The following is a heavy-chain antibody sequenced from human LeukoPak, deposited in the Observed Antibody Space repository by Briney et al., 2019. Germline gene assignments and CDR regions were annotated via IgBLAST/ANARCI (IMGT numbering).Heavy chain of an antibody. J-gene: IGHJ4*02. CDR3: AIASQTYYYDSSGRGGFDY. Sequence: AASVKVSCQASGYTFTSYGISWVRQAPGQGLEWMGWISAYNGNTNYAQKLQGRVTMTTDTSTSTAYMELRSLRSDDTAVYYCAIASQTYYYDSSGRGGFDYWGQGTLVTVSS. V-gene: IGHV1-18*01. CDR2: ISAYNGNT. D-gene: IGHD3-22*01. CDR1: GYTFTSYG.